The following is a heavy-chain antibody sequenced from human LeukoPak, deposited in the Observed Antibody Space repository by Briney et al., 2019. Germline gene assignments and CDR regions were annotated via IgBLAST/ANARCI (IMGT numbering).Heavy chain of an antibody. V-gene: IGHV3-20*04. CDR1: GFTFDDYG. J-gene: IGHJ4*02. CDR3: ARAGVGADTAMELGY. CDR2: INWNGGST. Sequence: PGGSLRLSCAASGFTFDDYGMSWVRQAPGKGLEWVSGINWNGGSTGYADSVKGRFTISRDNAKNSLYLQMNSLRAEDTALYYCARAGVGADTAMELGYWGQGTLVTVSS. D-gene: IGHD5-18*01.